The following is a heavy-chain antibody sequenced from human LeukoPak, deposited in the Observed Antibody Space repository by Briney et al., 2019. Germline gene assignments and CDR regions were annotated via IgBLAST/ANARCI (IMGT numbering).Heavy chain of an antibody. CDR1: GYTFTSYG. CDR2: ISAYNGNT. Sequence: ASVKVSCKASGYTFTSYGISWVRQAPGQGLEWMGWISAYNGNTNYAQKIQRRVTMTTDTSTRTAYMELRSLRSDDTAVYYCARDPPVYCSSTSCYQNYYYYGMDVWGQGTTVTASS. CDR3: ARDPPVYCSSTSCYQNYYYYGMDV. V-gene: IGHV1-18*01. J-gene: IGHJ6*02. D-gene: IGHD2-2*01.